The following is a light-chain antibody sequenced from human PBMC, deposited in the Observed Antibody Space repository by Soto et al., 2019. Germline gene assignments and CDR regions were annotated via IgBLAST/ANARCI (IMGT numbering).Light chain of an antibody. CDR3: HQYYSLPLT. Sequence: DVVVTQSPVSLAVSLGEMATINCKSSQSLLYSPDNKNYLAWYQQKQGQPPKLLIYWSSTRASGVPARFNGSGSGTDFTLTITSLQADDVALYYCHQYYSLPLTFGGGTKVET. V-gene: IGKV4-1*01. CDR1: QSLLYSPDNKNY. J-gene: IGKJ4*01. CDR2: WSS.